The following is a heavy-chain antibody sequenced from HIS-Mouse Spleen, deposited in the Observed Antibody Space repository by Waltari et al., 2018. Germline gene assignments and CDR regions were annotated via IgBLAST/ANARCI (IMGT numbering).Heavy chain of an antibody. J-gene: IGHJ2*01. CDR3: ARETPYSSSWYDWYFDL. CDR1: GGSISSSSYY. Sequence: QLQLQESGPGLVKPSETLSLTCTVSGGSISSSSYYWGWIRQPPGKGLEWIGSIYYSGTTYYDPSLKSRVTISVDTSKTQFSLKLSSVTAADTAVYYCARETPYSSSWYDWYFDLWGRGTLVTVSS. CDR2: IYYSGTT. D-gene: IGHD6-13*01. V-gene: IGHV4-39*07.